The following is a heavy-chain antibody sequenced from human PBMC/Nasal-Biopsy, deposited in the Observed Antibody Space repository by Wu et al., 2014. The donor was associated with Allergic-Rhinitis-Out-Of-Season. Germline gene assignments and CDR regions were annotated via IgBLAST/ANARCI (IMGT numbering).Heavy chain of an antibody. CDR3: ARVKESDGWYYFED. V-gene: IGHV6-1*01. J-gene: IGHJ4*02. CDR2: TYYKSKWFD. Sequence: AISGDSVFSNRAAWNWIRQSPSRGLEWLGRTYYKSKWFDDYAVSLKGRIIITPDTSKNQFSLQLHSVTPEDTAVYFCARVKESDGWYYFEDWGQGTLVTVSS. CDR1: GDSVFSNRAA. D-gene: IGHD5-18*01.